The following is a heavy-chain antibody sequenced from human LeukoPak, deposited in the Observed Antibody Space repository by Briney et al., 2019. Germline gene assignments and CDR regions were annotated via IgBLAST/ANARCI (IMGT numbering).Heavy chain of an antibody. D-gene: IGHD6-13*01. V-gene: IGHV4-59*01. CDR2: IYYSGST. CDR1: GGSNSTYY. CDR3: ARERGGAAAGTFSAAFDI. J-gene: IGHJ3*02. Sequence: PSETLSLTCTVSGGSNSTYYWSWIRQPPGKGLEWIGFIYYSGSTNYNPSLKSRVTISVDTSKNQFSLKLTSVTAADTAVYFCARERGGAAAGTFSAAFDIWGQGTMVTVSS.